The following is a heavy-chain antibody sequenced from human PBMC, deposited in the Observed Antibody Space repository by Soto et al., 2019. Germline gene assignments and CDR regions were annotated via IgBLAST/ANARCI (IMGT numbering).Heavy chain of an antibody. V-gene: IGHV1-8*01. Sequence: GASVKVSCKASGYTFTSYDINWVRQATGQGLEWMGWMNPNSGNTGYAQKFQGRVTMTRNTSISTAYMELSSLRSEDTAVYYCARGKGRIAVAGIDYWGQGTLVTVSS. CDR3: ARGKGRIAVAGIDY. CDR2: MNPNSGNT. D-gene: IGHD6-19*01. J-gene: IGHJ4*02. CDR1: GYTFTSYD.